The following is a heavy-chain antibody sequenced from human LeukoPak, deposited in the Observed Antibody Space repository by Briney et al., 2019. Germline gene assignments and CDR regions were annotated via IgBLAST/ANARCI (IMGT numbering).Heavy chain of an antibody. CDR3: AIMLGYCSSSSCYEVDS. CDR1: GATFTTYA. J-gene: IGHJ4*02. Sequence: ASVKVSCKASGATFTTYAIIWVRQAPGQGLEWMGGIIPVFGTANYAQRFQGRVTISTDESTSTAYMELSSLRSEDTAVYFCAIMLGYCSSSSCYEVDSWGQGTLVTVSS. D-gene: IGHD2-2*01. V-gene: IGHV1-69*05. CDR2: IIPVFGTA.